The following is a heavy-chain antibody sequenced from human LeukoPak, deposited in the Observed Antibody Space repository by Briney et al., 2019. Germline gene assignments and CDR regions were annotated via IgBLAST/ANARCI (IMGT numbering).Heavy chain of an antibody. CDR3: AKDNFYAEYFQH. Sequence: GGSLRLSCAASGFTFSTYTMHWVRQAPGKGLEWVAVISYDGSNKYYADSVKGRFTISRDNSKNTLYLQMNSLRAEDTAVYYCAKDNFYAEYFQHWGQGTLVTVSS. V-gene: IGHV3-30-3*01. CDR2: ISYDGSNK. D-gene: IGHD2/OR15-2a*01. J-gene: IGHJ1*01. CDR1: GFTFSTYT.